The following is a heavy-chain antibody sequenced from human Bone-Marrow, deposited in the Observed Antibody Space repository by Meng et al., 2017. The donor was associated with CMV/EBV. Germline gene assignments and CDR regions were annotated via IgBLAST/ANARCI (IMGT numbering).Heavy chain of an antibody. CDR3: ARDPGYCTSTSCYANGGGIDY. CDR2: IWYDGDNK. Sequence: GESLKISCTASGFTFRSYGIHWVRQAPGKGLEWVAVIWYDGDNKYYANSVRGRFTISRDNSKSMLHLQMNSLRAEDTAVYYCARDPGYCTSTSCYANGGGIDYWGQGTLVTVSS. D-gene: IGHD2-2*01. J-gene: IGHJ4*02. V-gene: IGHV3-33*01. CDR1: GFTFRSYG.